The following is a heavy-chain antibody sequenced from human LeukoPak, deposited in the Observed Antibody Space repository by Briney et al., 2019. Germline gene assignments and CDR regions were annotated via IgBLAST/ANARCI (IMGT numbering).Heavy chain of an antibody. J-gene: IGHJ4*02. D-gene: IGHD6-19*01. Sequence: SVKVSCKASGFTFTISAMQWVRQARGQRLEWIGWIVVGSGNTNYAQKFQERVTITRDMSTSTAYMELSSLRSEDTAVYYCAAGYSSGWLFSYWGQGTLVTVSS. CDR3: AAGYSSGWLFSY. V-gene: IGHV1-58*02. CDR2: IVVGSGNT. CDR1: GFTFTISA.